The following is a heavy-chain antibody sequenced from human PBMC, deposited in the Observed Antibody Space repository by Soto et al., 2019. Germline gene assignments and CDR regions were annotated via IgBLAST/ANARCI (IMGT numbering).Heavy chain of an antibody. CDR1: GGSFSGYY. D-gene: IGHD2-15*01. Sequence: QVQLQQWGAGLLKPSETLSLTCAVYGGSFSGYYWSWIRQPPGKGLEWSGEINHSGSTNYNPSLKCRVTISVDTSKNQFPLKLSSVTAADTAVYYCASSGYCSGGSCPAYFDYWGQGTLVTVSS. J-gene: IGHJ4*02. CDR2: INHSGST. CDR3: ASSGYCSGGSCPAYFDY. V-gene: IGHV4-34*01.